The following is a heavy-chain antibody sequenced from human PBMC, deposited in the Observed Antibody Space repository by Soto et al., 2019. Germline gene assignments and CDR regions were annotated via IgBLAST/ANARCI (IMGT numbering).Heavy chain of an antibody. CDR3: ARGAAGPDREGVFGYFDY. J-gene: IGHJ4*02. CDR2: INHSGST. D-gene: IGHD6-13*01. CDR1: GGSFSGYY. V-gene: IGHV4-34*01. Sequence: TSETLSLTCAVYGGSFSGYYWSWIRQPPGKGLEWIGEINHSGSTNYNPSLKSRVTISVDTSKNQFSLKLSSVTAADTAVYYCARGAAGPDREGVFGYFDYWGQGTLVTVSS.